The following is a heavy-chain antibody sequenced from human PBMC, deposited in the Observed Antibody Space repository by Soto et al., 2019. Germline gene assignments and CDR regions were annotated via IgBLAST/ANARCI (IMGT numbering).Heavy chain of an antibody. D-gene: IGHD3-3*01. V-gene: IGHV3-74*01. CDR2: VSSDGSST. J-gene: IGHJ4*02. CDR3: ASTASNTVF. Sequence: EVQLVESGGDLVQPGGSLRLSCAASGFTFSNYWMHWVRQAPGKGLLWVSRVSSDGSSTTYADSVKDRFTISRDNAKNTLYLQMNGLRAEDMVVYYWASTASNTVFWGQGTLVTVSS. CDR1: GFTFSNYW.